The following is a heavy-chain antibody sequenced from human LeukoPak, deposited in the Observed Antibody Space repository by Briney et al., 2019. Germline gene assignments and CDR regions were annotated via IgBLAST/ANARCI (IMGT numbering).Heavy chain of an antibody. V-gene: IGHV4-39*02. CDR2: IYYTGTT. J-gene: IGHJ4*02. Sequence: SETLSLTCTVSGGSISSITYYWDWIRQPPGKGLEWIGAIYYTGTTYYNPSLRSRVTVSVDTSKNHFSLNLRSVTAADTALYYCASSPRQASIGGLDYWGQGTLVTVSS. CDR3: ASSPRQASIGGLDY. D-gene: IGHD3-16*01. CDR1: GGSISSITYY.